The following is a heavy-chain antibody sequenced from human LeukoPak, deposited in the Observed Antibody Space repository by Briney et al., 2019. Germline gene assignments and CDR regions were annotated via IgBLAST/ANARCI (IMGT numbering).Heavy chain of an antibody. D-gene: IGHD2-15*01. J-gene: IGHJ5*02. CDR3: ARDISGRNEAWWSTP. V-gene: IGHV1-46*01. CDR1: GYTFTSNY. CDR2: ISPSGGST. Sequence: GASVKVSCKAFGYTFTSNYMHWVRQAPGQGPEWMGVISPSGGSTTYAQKFQGRVTLTRDMSTSTDYLELSSLRSEDTAVYYCARDISGRNEAWWSTPGGQGPLVTVS.